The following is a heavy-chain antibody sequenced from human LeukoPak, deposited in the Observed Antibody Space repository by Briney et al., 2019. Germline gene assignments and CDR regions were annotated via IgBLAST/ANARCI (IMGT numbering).Heavy chain of an antibody. CDR1: GVSFSGYY. J-gene: IGHJ4*02. CDR2: INHSGST. V-gene: IGHV4-34*01. D-gene: IGHD2-2*01. CDR3: ARGGANVVVPAALDY. Sequence: SETLSLTCAVYGVSFSGYYWSWIRQPPGKGLEWIGEINHSGSTNYNPSLKSRVTISVDTSKNQFSLKLSSVTAADTAVYCCARGGANVVVPAALDYWGQGTLVTVSS.